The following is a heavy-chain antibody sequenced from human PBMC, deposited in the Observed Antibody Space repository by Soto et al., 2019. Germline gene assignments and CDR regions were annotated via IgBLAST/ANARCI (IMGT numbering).Heavy chain of an antibody. CDR1: GGSISSYY. CDR2: IYYSGST. CDR3: ARDRPDYGDVWFDP. J-gene: IGHJ5*02. Sequence: SETLSLTCTVSGGSISSYYWSWIRQPPGKGLEWIGYIYYSGSTNYNPSLKSRVTISVDTSKNQFSLKLSSVTAADTAVYYCARDRPDYGDVWFDPWGQGTLVTVSS. D-gene: IGHD4-17*01. V-gene: IGHV4-59*01.